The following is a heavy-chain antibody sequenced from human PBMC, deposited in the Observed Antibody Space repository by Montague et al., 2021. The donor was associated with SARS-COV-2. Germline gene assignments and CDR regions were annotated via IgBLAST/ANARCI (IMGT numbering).Heavy chain of an antibody. Sequence: CAIFGDSVSSNSAAWKWIRQSPSRGLEWLGRTYYRSKWHNDYAESVKSRITINPDTSKNQISLQLNSVTPEDTAVYYCARGSQVGSWPPTDSGMDVWGQGTKVTVSS. D-gene: IGHD6-13*01. CDR2: TYYRSKWHN. CDR1: GDSVSSNSAA. CDR3: ARGSQVGSWPPTDSGMDV. V-gene: IGHV6-1*01. J-gene: IGHJ6*02.